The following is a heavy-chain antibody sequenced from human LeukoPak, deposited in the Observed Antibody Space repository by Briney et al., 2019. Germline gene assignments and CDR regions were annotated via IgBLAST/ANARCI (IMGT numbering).Heavy chain of an antibody. D-gene: IGHD2-21*01. V-gene: IGHV3-30*18. CDR3: AKDWGLWWDYYGMDV. CDR1: GFTFSSYG. J-gene: IGHJ6*02. CDR2: ISYDGSNK. Sequence: PGGSLRLSCAASGFTFSSYGMHWVRQAPGKGLEWVAVISYDGSNKYYADSVKGRFTISRDNSKNTLYLQMNSLTAEDTAVYYCAKDWGLWWDYYGMDVWGQGTTVTVSS.